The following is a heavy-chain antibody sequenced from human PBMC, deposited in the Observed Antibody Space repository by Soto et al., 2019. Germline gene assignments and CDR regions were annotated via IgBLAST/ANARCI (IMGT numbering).Heavy chain of an antibody. CDR2: INTSGGST. D-gene: IGHD2-21*02. CDR3: ARDPTPHLAYCGGDCFTLDY. V-gene: IGHV1-46*01. Sequence: ASVKVSCKASGYTFTSYYMHWVRQAPGQGLEWLGIINTSGGSTSYAQKFQGRVTMTRDTSTSTVYMELSSLRSEDTAVYYCARDPTPHLAYCGGDCFTLDYWGQGTLVTVSS. J-gene: IGHJ4*02. CDR1: GYTFTSYY.